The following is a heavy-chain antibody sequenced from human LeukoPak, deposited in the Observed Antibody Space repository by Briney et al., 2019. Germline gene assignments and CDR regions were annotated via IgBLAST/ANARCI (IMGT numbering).Heavy chain of an antibody. V-gene: IGHV3-48*01. CDR3: ARADYYGSGSYYTSDY. J-gene: IGHJ4*02. CDR1: GFTFSSYS. D-gene: IGHD3-10*01. Sequence: GGSLRLSCAASGFTFSSYSMNWVRQAPGKGLEWVSYIRSSSSTMYYADSVEGRFTISRDNAKNSLYLQMNSLRAEDTAVYYCARADYYGSGSYYTSDYWGQGTLVTVSS. CDR2: IRSSSSTM.